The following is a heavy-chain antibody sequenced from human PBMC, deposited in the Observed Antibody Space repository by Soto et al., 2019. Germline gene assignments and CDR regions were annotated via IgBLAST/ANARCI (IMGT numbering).Heavy chain of an antibody. D-gene: IGHD3-9*01. V-gene: IGHV1-18*01. CDR3: AGFEGGWFAP. CDR2: ISAYNGNT. CDR1: GGTFSSYA. J-gene: IGHJ5*02. Sequence: ASVKVSCKASGGTFSSYAISWVRQAPGQGLEWMGWISAYNGNTNYAQKLQGRVTMTTDTSTSTAYMELRSLRSDDTAVYYCAGFEGGWFAPGGQGPLVTVSS.